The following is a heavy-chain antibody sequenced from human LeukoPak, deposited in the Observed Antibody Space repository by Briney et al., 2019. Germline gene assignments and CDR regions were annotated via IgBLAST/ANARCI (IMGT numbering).Heavy chain of an antibody. CDR3: SRYSGSWYGSDY. V-gene: IGHV1-8*01. D-gene: IGHD6-13*01. CDR1: GYTFTSYD. Sequence: ASVKVSCKASGYTFTSYDINWVRQATGQGLEWMGWMNPNSGNTGFAQKFQGRVTMTRNTSISTVYMELSSLRSEDTAVYYCSRYSGSWYGSDYWGQGTLVTVSS. J-gene: IGHJ4*02. CDR2: MNPNSGNT.